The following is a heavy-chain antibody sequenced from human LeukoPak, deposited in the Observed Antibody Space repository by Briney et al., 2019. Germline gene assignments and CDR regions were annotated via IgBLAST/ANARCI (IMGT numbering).Heavy chain of an antibody. CDR3: ARQISPVAGLAY. Sequence: GESLKISCKGSGYSFTSYWISWVRQMPGKGLEWMGRIDPSDSYTNYSLSFQGHVTISADKSISTAYLQWSSLKASDTAMYYCARQISPVAGLAYWGQGTLVTVSS. V-gene: IGHV5-10-1*01. J-gene: IGHJ4*02. D-gene: IGHD6-19*01. CDR1: GYSFTSYW. CDR2: IDPSDSYT.